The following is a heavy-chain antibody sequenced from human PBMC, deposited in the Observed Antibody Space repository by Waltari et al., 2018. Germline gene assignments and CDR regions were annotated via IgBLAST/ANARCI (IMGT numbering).Heavy chain of an antibody. CDR2: IKNSGIS. Sequence: QVQLQQWGAGLLKPSETLSLTCTVHGGSFSHYYWSWIRQPPGKGLQWIGEIKNSGISNYDPALKGRGTISVDTPKNQLSLEMSSVTAADTAVYYCARGLYQYGSGHYYGYWGQGALVTVSS. CDR1: GGSFSHYY. J-gene: IGHJ4*02. D-gene: IGHD3-10*01. V-gene: IGHV4-34*01. CDR3: ARGLYQYGSGHYYGY.